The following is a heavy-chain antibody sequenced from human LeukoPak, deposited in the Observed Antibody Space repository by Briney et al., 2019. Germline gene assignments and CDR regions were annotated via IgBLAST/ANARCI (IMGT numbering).Heavy chain of an antibody. CDR2: ISSSSSYT. D-gene: IGHD3-22*01. J-gene: IGHJ4*02. Sequence: NSGGSLRLSCAASGFTFSDYYMSWIRQAPGKGLEWVSYISSSSSYTNYADSVKGRFTISRDNAKNSLYLQMNSLRAEDTAVYYCAAESIYYDSSGYYSRWGQGTLVTASS. CDR1: GFTFSDYY. CDR3: AAESIYYDSSGYYSR. V-gene: IGHV3-11*05.